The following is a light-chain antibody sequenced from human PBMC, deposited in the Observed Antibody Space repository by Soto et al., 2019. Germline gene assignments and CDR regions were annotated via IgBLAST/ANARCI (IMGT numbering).Light chain of an antibody. CDR3: QQYGGAPWT. J-gene: IGKJ1*01. Sequence: EIVLTQSPGTLPLSPGERATLSCRASLSVASNYLAWYQQKPGQAPRLLIYAASGRATGIPDRFSGSGSGKDFTLTITRLEPADFEVYYCQQYGGAPWTVGQGTKVEIK. CDR1: LSVASNY. CDR2: AAS. V-gene: IGKV3-20*01.